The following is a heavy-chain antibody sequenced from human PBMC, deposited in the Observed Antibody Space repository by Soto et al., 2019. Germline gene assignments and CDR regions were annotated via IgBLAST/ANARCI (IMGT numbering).Heavy chain of an antibody. Sequence: SGPTLVNPTQTLTLTCTFSGFSLSTSGMRVGWIRQPPGKALEWLARIDWDDDKFYSTSLKTRLVISKDTSKNQVVLTMTNMDPVDTGTYYCARIQGGGAYYASWGQGTLVTVSS. CDR1: GFSLSTSGMR. D-gene: IGHD2-21*02. CDR2: IDWDDDK. V-gene: IGHV2-70*04. CDR3: ARIQGGGAYYAS. J-gene: IGHJ5*02.